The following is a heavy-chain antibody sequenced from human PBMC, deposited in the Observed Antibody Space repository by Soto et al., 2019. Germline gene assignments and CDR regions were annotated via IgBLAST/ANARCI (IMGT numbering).Heavy chain of an antibody. D-gene: IGHD2-2*01. J-gene: IGHJ6*02. CDR1: GGTFSSYA. CDR3: ARGVIVVVPAATPYYYYYGMDV. CDR2: IIPIFGTA. V-gene: IGHV1-69*13. Sequence: GASVKVSCKASGGTFSSYAISWVRQAPGQGLEWMGGIIPIFGTANYAQKFQGRVTITADESTSTAYMELSSLRSEDTAVYYCARGVIVVVPAATPYYYYYGMDVWGQGTTVTVSS.